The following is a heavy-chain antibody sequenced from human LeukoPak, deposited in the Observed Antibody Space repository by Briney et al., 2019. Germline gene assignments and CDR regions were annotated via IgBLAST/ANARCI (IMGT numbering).Heavy chain of an antibody. CDR1: GGTFSSYA. Sequence: SVKVSCKASGGTFSSYAISWVRQAPGQGLEWMGGIIPIFGTANYAQKFQGRVTVTTDESTSTAYMELSSLRSEDTAVYYCARGGTNYYDSSGYYPPTHWFDPWGQGTLVTVSS. V-gene: IGHV1-69*05. CDR3: ARGGTNYYDSSGYYPPTHWFDP. CDR2: IIPIFGTA. D-gene: IGHD3-22*01. J-gene: IGHJ5*02.